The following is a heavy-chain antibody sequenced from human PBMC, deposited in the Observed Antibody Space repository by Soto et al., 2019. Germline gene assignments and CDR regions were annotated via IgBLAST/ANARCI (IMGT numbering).Heavy chain of an antibody. V-gene: IGHV3-23*01. CDR1: RFTFSNYA. CDR2: ISGSGGST. J-gene: IGHJ6*03. CDR3: AKEGGAARRDYYYIDV. D-gene: IGHD6-6*01. Sequence: EVQLLESGGGLVQPGGSLRLSCAASRFTFSNYAMTWVRQAPGKGLEWVSAISGSGGSTYYADSVKGRLTISRDKSKNTLYLQMSSLRAEDTALYYCAKEGGAARRDYYYIDVWGKGTPVTVSS.